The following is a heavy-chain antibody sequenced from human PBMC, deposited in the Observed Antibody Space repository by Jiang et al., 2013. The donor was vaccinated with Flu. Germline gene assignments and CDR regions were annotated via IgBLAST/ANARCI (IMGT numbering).Heavy chain of an antibody. CDR3: ARAGGYCSGGNCYNYYFDS. V-gene: IGHV4-31*03. Sequence: GPGLVKSSQTLSLTCTVSDGSISSGGYYWSWIRQHPGKGLEWIGYISYSGSTYYNPSLKSRVTISLDTSEDQFSLKLTSVTAADTAVYYCARAGGYCSGGNCYNYYFDSWAEGTLVTVSS. CDR2: ISYSGST. D-gene: IGHD2-15*01. CDR1: DGSISSGGYY. J-gene: IGHJ4*02.